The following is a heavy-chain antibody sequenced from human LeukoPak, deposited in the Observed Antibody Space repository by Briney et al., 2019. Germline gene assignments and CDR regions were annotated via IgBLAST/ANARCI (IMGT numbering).Heavy chain of an antibody. D-gene: IGHD3-16*01. CDR1: GFTFSSYW. V-gene: IGHV3-7*01. CDR2: IKQDGSEK. CDR3: ARDFLRGSPDFFDY. J-gene: IGHJ4*02. Sequence: PGGSLRLSCAASGFTFSSYWMNWVRQAPGKGLEWVANIKQDGSEKYYVDSVKGRFTISRDNAKNSLYLQMNSLRAEDTAVYYCARDFLRGSPDFFDYWGQGTLVTVSS.